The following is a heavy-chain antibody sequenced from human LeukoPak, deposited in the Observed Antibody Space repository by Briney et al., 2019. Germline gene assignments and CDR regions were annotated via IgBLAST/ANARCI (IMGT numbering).Heavy chain of an antibody. CDR3: ARGATTSLYNWFDP. V-gene: IGHV1-46*01. CDR2: INPSGGST. J-gene: IGHJ5*02. Sequence: ASVKVSCKASGYTFTTYYMHLVRQAPGQGLEWMGIINPSGGSTSYAQKFQGRVTMTRDRATSTVYMEVSSLRSEDTAVHYCARGATTSLYNWFDPWGQGTLVTVSS. D-gene: IGHD5-12*01. CDR1: GYTFTTYY.